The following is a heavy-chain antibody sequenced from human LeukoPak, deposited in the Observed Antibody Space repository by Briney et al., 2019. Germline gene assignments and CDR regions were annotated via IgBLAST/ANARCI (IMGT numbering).Heavy chain of an antibody. CDR3: ARGSTMVRGVIITTPHFDY. J-gene: IGHJ4*02. V-gene: IGHV4-30-2*01. CDR2: IYHSGST. CDR1: GGSISSGGYS. D-gene: IGHD3-10*01. Sequence: SETLSLTCAVSGGSISSGGYSWSWIRQPPGKGLEWLGYIYHSGSTYYNPSLKSRVTISVDRSKNQFSLKLSSVTAADTAVYYCARGSTMVRGVIITTPHFDYWGQGTLVTVSS.